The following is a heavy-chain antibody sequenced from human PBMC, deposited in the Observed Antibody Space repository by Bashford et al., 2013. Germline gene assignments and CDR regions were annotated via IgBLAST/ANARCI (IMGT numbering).Heavy chain of an antibody. Sequence: SSETLSLTCTVSGGSISSGGYYWSWIRQHPGKGLEWIGYIYYSGSTYYNPSLKSRVTISVDTSKNQFSLKLSSVTAADTAVYYCARDLVTTRGVWFDPWGQGTLVTVSS. CDR1: GGSISSGGYY. J-gene: IGHJ5*02. V-gene: IGHV4-31*03. CDR2: IYYSGST. D-gene: IGHD4-11*01. CDR3: ARDLVTTRGVWFDP.